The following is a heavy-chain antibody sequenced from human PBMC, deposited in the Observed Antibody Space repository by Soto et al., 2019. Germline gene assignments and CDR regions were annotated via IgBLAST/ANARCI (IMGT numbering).Heavy chain of an antibody. D-gene: IGHD2-15*01. Sequence: APVKVSCKVSGYTLTELSIHWVRQAPGKGLEWMGGFDPEDGETIYAQKFQGRVTMTEDTSTDTAYMELSSLRSEDTAVYYCATGLHSGAGYYGMDVWGQGTTVTVSS. CDR2: FDPEDGET. CDR1: GYTLTELS. J-gene: IGHJ6*02. V-gene: IGHV1-24*01. CDR3: ATGLHSGAGYYGMDV.